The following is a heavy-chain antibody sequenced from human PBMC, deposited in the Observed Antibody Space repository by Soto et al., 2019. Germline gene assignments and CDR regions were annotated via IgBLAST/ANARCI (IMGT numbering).Heavy chain of an antibody. J-gene: IGHJ4*02. CDR3: ARVYCSGGGCYGIDY. Sequence: QVQLVQSGAEVKKPGASVKISCKASGDTFTSYYMHWVRQAPGQGLEWMGIINPSGDTSYAQKFQGRVTMTRDTSTSTVYMELSSLRSEDTALYYCARVYCSGGGCYGIDYWGQGTLVTVSS. D-gene: IGHD2-15*01. V-gene: IGHV1-46*01. CDR1: GDTFTSYY. CDR2: INPSGDT.